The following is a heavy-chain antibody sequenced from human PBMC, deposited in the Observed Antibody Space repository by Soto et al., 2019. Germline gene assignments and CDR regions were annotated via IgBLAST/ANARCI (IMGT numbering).Heavy chain of an antibody. V-gene: IGHV1-8*01. CDR1: GYTFTSYD. Sequence: ASVKVSCKASGYTFTSYDINWVRQATGQGLEWMGWMNPNSGNTGYAQKFQGRVTMTRNTSISTAYMELSSLKASDTAMYYCARPTRDGYGPEAFYFDSWGQGTLVTVSS. D-gene: IGHD5-12*01. CDR2: MNPNSGNT. CDR3: ARPTRDGYGPEAFYFDS. J-gene: IGHJ4*02.